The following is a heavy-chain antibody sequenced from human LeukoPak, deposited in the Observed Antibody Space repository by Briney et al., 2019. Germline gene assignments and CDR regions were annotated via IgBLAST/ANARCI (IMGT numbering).Heavy chain of an antibody. J-gene: IGHJ4*02. CDR1: GYTFTSYY. D-gene: IGHD6-19*01. CDR2: INPSGGST. V-gene: IGHV1-46*01. Sequence: GASVKVSCKASGYTFTSYYIHWVRQAPGQGLEWMGIINPSGGSTSYAQKFQGRVTMTRDKSTSTVYMELSSLRSEDTAVYYCASWGVAGGGFDYWGQGTLVTVSS. CDR3: ASWGVAGGGFDY.